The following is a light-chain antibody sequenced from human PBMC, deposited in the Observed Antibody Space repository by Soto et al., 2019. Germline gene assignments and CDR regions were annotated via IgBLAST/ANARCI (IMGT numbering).Light chain of an antibody. CDR2: ENN. Sequence: NFMLTQPHSVSESPGKTLSISCTRSSGSIANNYVQWYQQRPGSAPTTVIYENNQRLSGVPDRFSGSTDGSSNSASLTISGLQTEDEADYYCQSYDLDFVVFGGGTKLT. CDR3: QSYDLDFVV. CDR1: SGSIANNY. V-gene: IGLV6-57*04. J-gene: IGLJ2*01.